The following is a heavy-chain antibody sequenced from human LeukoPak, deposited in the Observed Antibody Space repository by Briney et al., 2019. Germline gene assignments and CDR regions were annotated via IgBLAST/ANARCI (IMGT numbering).Heavy chain of an antibody. Sequence: GESLKIPCKGTGYSFTSYWIGLVRQMPGKGLEWIGIIYPGYSDTRYSPSFQGQVTIPADKSISTAYLQWSRLKASDTAMDYCARCLYDSSGYLDYWGQGTLVTVSS. D-gene: IGHD3-22*01. CDR1: GYSFTSYW. CDR3: ARCLYDSSGYLDY. CDR2: IYPGYSDT. J-gene: IGHJ4*02. V-gene: IGHV5-51*01.